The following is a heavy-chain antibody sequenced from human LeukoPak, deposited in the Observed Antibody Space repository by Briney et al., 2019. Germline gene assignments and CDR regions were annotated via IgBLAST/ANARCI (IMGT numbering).Heavy chain of an antibody. D-gene: IGHD3-16*02. CDR3: ARVERLRLGELSAPWAMDV. J-gene: IGHJ6*02. CDR2: GSQSGATT. V-gene: IGHV3-48*03. CDR1: GLNFGSYE. Sequence: GGSLRLSRAASGLNFGSYEIQRVRQAPGEGLEWISYGSQSGATTYFADSVKGRFIISRDNAKNSLYMQMNSLRAEDTAVYYCARVERLRLGELSAPWAMDVWGQGTTVTVSS.